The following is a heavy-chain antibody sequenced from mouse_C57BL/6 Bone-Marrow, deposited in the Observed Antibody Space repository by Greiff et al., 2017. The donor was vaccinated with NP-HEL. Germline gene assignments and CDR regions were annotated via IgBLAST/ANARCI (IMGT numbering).Heavy chain of an antibody. V-gene: IGHV1-69*01. D-gene: IGHD1-1*01. CDR3: ARVVYGSSYPYWYFDV. CDR2: IDPSDSYT. Sequence: QVQLQQPGAELVMPGASVKLSCKASGYTFTSYWMHWVKQRPGQGLEWIGEIDPSDSYTNYNQKFKGKSTLTVDKSSSTAYMQLSSLTSEDSAVYYCARVVYGSSYPYWYFDVWGTGTTVTVSS. CDR1: GYTFTSYW. J-gene: IGHJ1*03.